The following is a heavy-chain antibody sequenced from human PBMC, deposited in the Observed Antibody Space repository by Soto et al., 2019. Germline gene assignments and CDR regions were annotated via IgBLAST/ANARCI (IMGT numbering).Heavy chain of an antibody. D-gene: IGHD3-9*01. J-gene: IGHJ3*02. CDR3: ANKGGDTLTGYYSSLEALDI. V-gene: IGHV3-23*01. Sequence: PGGSLRLSCAASGFTFSSYAMNWVRQGPGKGLEWVSVISGGGGSTYYADSVKGRLTISRDNSKNTLYLQMNSLRAEDTAVYYCANKGGDTLTGYYSSLEALDIWGQGTMVTVSS. CDR1: GFTFSSYA. CDR2: ISGGGGST.